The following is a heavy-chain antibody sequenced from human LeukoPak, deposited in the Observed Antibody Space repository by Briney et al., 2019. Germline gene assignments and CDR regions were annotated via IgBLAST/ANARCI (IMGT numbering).Heavy chain of an antibody. J-gene: IGHJ4*02. CDR3: ARDKYSSGWYDY. Sequence: PGGSLRLSCAASGFTFSSYAMHWVRQAPGKGLEWVTVISYDGSKKYYADSVKGRFTISRDNSKNTLYLQMNSLRAEDTAVYYCARDKYSSGWYDYWGQGTLVTVSS. CDR2: ISYDGSKK. CDR1: GFTFSSYA. V-gene: IGHV3-30-3*01. D-gene: IGHD6-19*01.